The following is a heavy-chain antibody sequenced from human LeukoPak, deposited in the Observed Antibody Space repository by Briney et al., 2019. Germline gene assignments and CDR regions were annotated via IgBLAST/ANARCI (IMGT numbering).Heavy chain of an antibody. CDR1: GFSFSSYA. D-gene: IGHD3-22*01. Sequence: GGSLRLSCAASGFSFSSYAMSWVRQAPGKGLEWVSAISGSGGSTYYADSVQGRFTISRDNSKNTLYLQMNSLRAEDTAVYYCAKGYYFESSGYSYRSGVFDYGGQGTLVTVSS. V-gene: IGHV3-23*01. CDR3: AKGYYFESSGYSYRSGVFDY. J-gene: IGHJ4*02. CDR2: ISGSGGST.